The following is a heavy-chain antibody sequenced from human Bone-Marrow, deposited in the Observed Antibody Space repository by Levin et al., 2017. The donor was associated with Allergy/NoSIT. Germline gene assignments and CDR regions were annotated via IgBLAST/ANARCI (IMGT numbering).Heavy chain of an antibody. J-gene: IGHJ4*02. V-gene: IGHV3-30-3*01. Sequence: GGSLRLSCAASGFTFSSYAMHWVRQAPGKGLEWVAVISYDGSNKYYADSVKGRFTISRDNSKNTLYLQMNSLRAEDTAVYYCAREQKSYGDYAYDYWGQGTLVTVSS. CDR2: ISYDGSNK. D-gene: IGHD4-17*01. CDR3: AREQKSYGDYAYDY. CDR1: GFTFSSYA.